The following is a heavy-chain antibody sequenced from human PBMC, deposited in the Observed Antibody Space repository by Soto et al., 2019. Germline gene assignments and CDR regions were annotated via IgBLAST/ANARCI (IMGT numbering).Heavy chain of an antibody. CDR1: GGSISIYY. D-gene: IGHD3-9*01. Sequence: SETLSLTCTVSGGSISIYYWSLMRQPPGKGLEWIGYIYYSGSTNYNPSLKSRVTISVDTSKNQFSLKLSSVTAADTAVYYCARAGYAFLTGYSNSDYCVHGTLVTXS. CDR3: ARAGYAFLTGYSNSDY. V-gene: IGHV4-59*01. CDR2: IYYSGST. J-gene: IGHJ4*01.